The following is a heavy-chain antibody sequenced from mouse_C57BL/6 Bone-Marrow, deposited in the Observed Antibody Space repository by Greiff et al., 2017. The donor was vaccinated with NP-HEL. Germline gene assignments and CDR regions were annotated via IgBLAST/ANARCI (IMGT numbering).Heavy chain of an antibody. Sequence: EVQLQQSGPGLVKPSQSLSLTCSVTGYSITSGYYWNWIRQFPGNKLEWMGYISYDGSNNYNPSLKNRISITRDTSKNQFFLKLNSVTTEDTATYYCARGSVYYGNPAWFAYWGQGTLVTVSA. CDR3: ARGSVYYGNPAWFAY. J-gene: IGHJ3*01. D-gene: IGHD2-1*01. CDR1: GYSITSGYY. V-gene: IGHV3-6*01. CDR2: ISYDGSN.